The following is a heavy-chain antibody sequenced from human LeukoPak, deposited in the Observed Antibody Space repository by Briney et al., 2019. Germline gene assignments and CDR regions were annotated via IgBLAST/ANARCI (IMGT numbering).Heavy chain of an antibody. CDR3: AREKEYYGSGSFDY. CDR2: IYYNGNT. Sequence: PSETLSLTCTVSGGSISSYYWTWIRQAPVKGLEWIGYIYYNGNTNYNPSLKSRVTISVDTSKDQFSLKLSSVPAADTAVYYCAREKEYYGSGSFDYWGQGTLVTVSS. D-gene: IGHD3-10*01. J-gene: IGHJ4*02. CDR1: GGSISSYY. V-gene: IGHV4-59*01.